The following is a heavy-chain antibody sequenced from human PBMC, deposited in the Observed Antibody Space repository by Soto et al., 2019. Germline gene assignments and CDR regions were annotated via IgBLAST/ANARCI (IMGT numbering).Heavy chain of an antibody. CDR3: EIDRLTEQQLGGYYHYGMDV. CDR2: IYYSGST. V-gene: IGHV4-59*01. CDR1: GASISNYY. Sequence: SETLSLTCTVSGASISNYYWSWIRQPPGKGLEWIGYIYYSGSTTYHPSLKSRVTISVDTSKNQFSLKLTSVTAAETAVYYCEIDRLTEQQLGGYYHYGMDVWAQGTTVTVSS. J-gene: IGHJ6*02. D-gene: IGHD6-13*01.